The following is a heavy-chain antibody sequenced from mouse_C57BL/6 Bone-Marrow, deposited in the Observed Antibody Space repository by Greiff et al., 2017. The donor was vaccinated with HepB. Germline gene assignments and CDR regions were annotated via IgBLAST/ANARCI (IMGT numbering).Heavy chain of an antibody. CDR3: ARPYYGSSSWFAY. D-gene: IGHD1-1*01. J-gene: IGHJ3*01. CDR1: GYTFTSYW. CDR2: IHPNSGRT. V-gene: IGHV1-64*01. Sequence: QVQLQQSGAELVKPGASVKLSCKASGYTFTSYWMHWVKQRPGQGLEWIGMIHPNSGRTNYNEKFKSKATLTVDKSSSTAYMQLSSLTSEDSAVYYCARPYYGSSSWFAYWGQGTLVTVSA.